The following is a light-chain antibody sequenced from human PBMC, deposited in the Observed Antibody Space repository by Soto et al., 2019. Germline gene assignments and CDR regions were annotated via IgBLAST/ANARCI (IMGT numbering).Light chain of an antibody. V-gene: IGKV3-20*01. CDR1: QSVSSSY. Sequence: EIVLTQYPGTLSLSPGERYTLSCRASQSVSSSYLAWYQQKPGQAPRLLIYGASSRATGIPDRFSGSGSGTDFTLTISRLEPEDFAVYYCQQYGSSPLTFGEGTKVEIK. CDR2: GAS. CDR3: QQYGSSPLT. J-gene: IGKJ4*01.